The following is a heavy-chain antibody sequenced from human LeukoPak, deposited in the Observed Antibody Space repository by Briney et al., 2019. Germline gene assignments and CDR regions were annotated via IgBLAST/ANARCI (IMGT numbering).Heavy chain of an antibody. J-gene: IGHJ3*02. V-gene: IGHV4-39*01. CDR2: IYYSGST. D-gene: IGHD6-19*01. Sequence: SETLSLTCTVSGGSISSSYYYWGWIRPPPGKGLEWIGSIYYSGSTYYNPSLRSRVTISVDTSKNQFSLKLSSVTAADTAVYYCARHLIAVAGTGSVFDIWGQGTTVTVSS. CDR3: ARHLIAVAGTGSVFDI. CDR1: GGSISSSYYY.